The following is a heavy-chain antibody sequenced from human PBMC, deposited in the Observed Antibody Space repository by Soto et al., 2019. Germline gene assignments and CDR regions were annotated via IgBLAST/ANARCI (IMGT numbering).Heavy chain of an antibody. CDR1: GFTFVGYW. J-gene: IGHJ4*02. Sequence: EVQLVEPGGALVQPGGSRRPPFPPPGFTFVGYWSPWVRQAPGKGLVWVSRINSDGSSTNYADSVKGRFTISRDNAKNTVYLQMNSLRVEDTAVYYCARDQGYVGFDNWGQGTLLTVSS. D-gene: IGHD5-12*01. CDR2: INSDGSST. CDR3: ARDQGYVGFDN. V-gene: IGHV3-74*01.